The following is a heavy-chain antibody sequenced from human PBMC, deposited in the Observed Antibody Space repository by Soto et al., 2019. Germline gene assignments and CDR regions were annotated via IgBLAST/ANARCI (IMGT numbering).Heavy chain of an antibody. CDR2: IWYDGSNK. CDR1: GFTFSSYG. CDR3: ARDLVVGATRGNAFDI. D-gene: IGHD1-26*01. J-gene: IGHJ3*02. Sequence: QVQLVESGGGVVQPGRSLRLSCAASGFTFSSYGMHWVRQAPGKGLEWVAVIWYDGSNKYYADSVKGRFTISRDNSKNTLYLQMNSLRAEDTAVYYCARDLVVGATRGNAFDIWGQGTMVTVSS. V-gene: IGHV3-33*01.